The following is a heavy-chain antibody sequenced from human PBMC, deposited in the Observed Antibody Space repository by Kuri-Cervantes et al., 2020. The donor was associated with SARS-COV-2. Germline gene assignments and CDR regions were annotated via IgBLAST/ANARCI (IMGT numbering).Heavy chain of an antibody. V-gene: IGHV1-69*13. J-gene: IGHJ4*01. CDR3: ARVGDCSSTSCRYYFDY. CDR2: IIPIFGTA. D-gene: IGHD2-2*01. CDR1: GYTFTGYH. Sequence: SVKVSCRASGYTFTGYHIHWVRQAPGQGLEWMGGIIPIFGTANYAQKFQGRVTITADESTSTAYMELSSLRSEDTAVYYCARVGDCSSTSCRYYFDYWGQGTLVTVSS.